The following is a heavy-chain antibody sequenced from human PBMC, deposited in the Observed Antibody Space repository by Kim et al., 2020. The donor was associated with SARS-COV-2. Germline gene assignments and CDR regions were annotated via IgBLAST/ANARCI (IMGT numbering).Heavy chain of an antibody. CDR1: GYTFTSYD. CDR2: MNPNSGNT. Sequence: ASVKVSCKASGYTFTSYDINWVRQATGQGLEWMGWMNPNSGNTGYAQKFQGRVTMTRNTSISTAYMELSSLRSEDTAVYYCASRLRYFDWLSPSYYYYSMNVWGNRTTVNVSS. J-gene: IGHJ6*03. CDR3: ASRLRYFDWLSPSYYYYSMNV. D-gene: IGHD3-9*01. V-gene: IGHV1-8*01.